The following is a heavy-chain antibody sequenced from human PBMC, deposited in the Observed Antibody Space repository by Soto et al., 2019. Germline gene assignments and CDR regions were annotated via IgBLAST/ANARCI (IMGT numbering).Heavy chain of an antibody. D-gene: IGHD3-3*02. CDR3: ARDLLAQGYFDY. Sequence: PWETLSLTCTVSGGSISSYYWSWIRQPPGKGLEWIGYIYYSGSTNYNPSLKSRVTISVDTSKNQFSLKLSSVTAADTAVYYCARDLLAQGYFDYWGQGTLVTVSS. J-gene: IGHJ4*02. CDR1: GGSISSYY. CDR2: IYYSGST. V-gene: IGHV4-59*01.